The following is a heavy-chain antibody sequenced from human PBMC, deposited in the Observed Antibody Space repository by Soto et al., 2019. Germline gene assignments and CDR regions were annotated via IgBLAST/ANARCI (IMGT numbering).Heavy chain of an antibody. CDR3: ARGRVGTAYFDY. J-gene: IGHJ4*02. D-gene: IGHD2-21*02. V-gene: IGHV3-48*02. CDR2: ITSSSSTI. CDR1: GFTFTSNS. Sequence: GGSLRLSCAASGFTFTSNSMNWVRQAPGKGLEWISYITSSSSTIYYADSVKGRFTISRDNAKNSLYLQMNSLRDDDTAVYYCARGRVGTAYFDYCGQGPLVTVSS.